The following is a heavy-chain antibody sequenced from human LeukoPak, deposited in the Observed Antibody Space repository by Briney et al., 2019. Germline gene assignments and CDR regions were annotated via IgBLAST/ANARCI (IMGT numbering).Heavy chain of an antibody. D-gene: IGHD6-13*01. Sequence: PGGSLRLSYGASGFHFSNYSMNSVGPPPSKGLDWVSTISGSSDKKYYADSVKGRFTISRDNAKNSLYLQMNSLRAEDTALYYCVTSATDYWGQGTLVTVSS. V-gene: IGHV3-21*01. J-gene: IGHJ4*02. CDR2: ISGSSDKK. CDR1: GFHFSNYS. CDR3: VTSATDY.